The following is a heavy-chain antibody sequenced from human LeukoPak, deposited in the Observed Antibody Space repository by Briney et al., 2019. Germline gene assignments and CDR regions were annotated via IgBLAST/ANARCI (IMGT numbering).Heavy chain of an antibody. CDR2: IYYRGSA. V-gene: IGHV4-39*01. CDR3: VLEKNWRPAAFDI. D-gene: IGHD1-1*01. CDR1: GGSISSSSYY. J-gene: IGHJ3*02. Sequence: SETLSLTCTVSGGSISSSSYYWGWVRQPPGKGLEWIGSIYYRGSAYYNPSLKSRVTISVDTSKSQFSLELTSVTAADTAVYYCVLEKNWRPAAFDIWGQGTMVTVSS.